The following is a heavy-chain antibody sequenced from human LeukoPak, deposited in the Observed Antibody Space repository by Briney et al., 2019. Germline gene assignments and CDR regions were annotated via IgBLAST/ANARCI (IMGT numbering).Heavy chain of an antibody. CDR3: ARVGGPIVVVTAMSALDI. Sequence: GGSLRLSCAASGSTFSTYSMNWVRQAPGKGLEWVSVISSSSSYIYNADSVKGRFTISRDNAKNSLYLQMNSLRAEDTAVYYCARVGGPIVVVTAMSALDIWGQGTMVTVSS. J-gene: IGHJ3*02. V-gene: IGHV3-21*01. D-gene: IGHD2-21*02. CDR1: GSTFSTYS. CDR2: ISSSSSYI.